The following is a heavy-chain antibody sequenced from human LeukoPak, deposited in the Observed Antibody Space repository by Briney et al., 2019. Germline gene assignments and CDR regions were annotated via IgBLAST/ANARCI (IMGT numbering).Heavy chain of an antibody. D-gene: IGHD2-15*01. Sequence: SETLSLTCTVSGGSISSSSYYWGWIRQPPGKGLEWIGSIYYSGSTYYNPSLKSRVTISVDTSKNQFSLKQSSVTAADTAVYYCAVERYCSGGSCYGDAFDIWGQGTMVTVSS. CDR2: IYYSGST. V-gene: IGHV4-39*01. J-gene: IGHJ3*02. CDR1: GGSISSSSYY. CDR3: AVERYCSGGSCYGDAFDI.